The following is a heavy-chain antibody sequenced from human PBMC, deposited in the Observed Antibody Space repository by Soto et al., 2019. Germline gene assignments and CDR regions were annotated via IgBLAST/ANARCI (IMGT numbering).Heavy chain of an antibody. CDR2: IRKDGTYT. CDR3: ARDDDYRGNRLDY. V-gene: IGHV3-30*02. D-gene: IGHD4-17*01. J-gene: IGHJ4*02. CDR1: GFSLSSYG. Sequence: GVSLRLSCVVSGFSLSSYGMHWVRQAPGKGLEWVALIRKDGTYTYNADSVKGRFTISRDNSKNTLYLQMNSLRAEDTAVYYCARDDDYRGNRLDYWGQGTLVTVSS.